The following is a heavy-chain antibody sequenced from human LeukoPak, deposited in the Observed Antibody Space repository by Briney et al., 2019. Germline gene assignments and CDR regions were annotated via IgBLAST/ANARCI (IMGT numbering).Heavy chain of an antibody. Sequence: GGSLRLSCAASGFSVSDNYIHWVRQPPGKGLEWVSVIYTGGSAHYADSVKGRFTISRDNSKNTVYLQMNSLRAEDTAVYYCAKSDRMVRGVISGAFDIWGQGTMVTVSS. J-gene: IGHJ3*02. CDR2: IYTGGSA. D-gene: IGHD3-10*01. V-gene: IGHV3-53*01. CDR1: GFSVSDNY. CDR3: AKSDRMVRGVISGAFDI.